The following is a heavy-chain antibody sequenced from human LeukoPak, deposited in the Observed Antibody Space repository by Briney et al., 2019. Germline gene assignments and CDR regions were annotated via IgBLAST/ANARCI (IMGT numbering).Heavy chain of an antibody. CDR2: IYYVGSP. CDR3: ASLPITKRAMDV. J-gene: IGHJ6*02. V-gene: IGHV4-39*01. Sequence: SETLSLTCTVSGGSVSSGSYYWSWIRQPPGKGLEWIASIYYVGSPHYNPSLNSRRVTLSVDTTKNQFSLTLTSVTAADTAIYYCASLPITKRAMDVWGQGTTVTVSS. D-gene: IGHD3-3*01. CDR1: GGSVSSGSYY.